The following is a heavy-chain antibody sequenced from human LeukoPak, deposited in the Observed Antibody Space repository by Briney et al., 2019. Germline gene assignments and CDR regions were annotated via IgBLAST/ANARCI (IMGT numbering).Heavy chain of an antibody. D-gene: IGHD3-10*01. V-gene: IGHV4-34*01. CDR2: INHSGST. J-gene: IGHJ4*02. CDR3: ARDQGTNGSGSSLCYFDY. CDR1: GGSFSGYY. Sequence: SETLSLTCAVYGGSFSGYYWSWIRQPPGKGLEWIGEINHSGSTNYNPSLKSRVTISVDTSKNQFSLKLSSVTAADTAVYYCARDQGTNGSGSSLCYFDYWGQGTLVTVSS.